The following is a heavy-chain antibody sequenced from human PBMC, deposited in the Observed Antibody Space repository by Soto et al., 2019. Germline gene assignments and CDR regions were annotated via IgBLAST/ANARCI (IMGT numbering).Heavy chain of an antibody. CDR1: GFTVTSNH. D-gene: IGHD3-10*01. V-gene: IGHV3-66*01. Sequence: PGGSLRLSCAASGFTVTSNHMSWVRQAPGKGLEWVSVIYSGGGTYYADSVKGRFTISRDNSKNTLYLQMNSLRAEDTAVYYCARFFVTRVRKFITPFDYWGQEPLVTVSS. CDR2: IYSGGGT. J-gene: IGHJ4*02. CDR3: ARFFVTRVRKFITPFDY.